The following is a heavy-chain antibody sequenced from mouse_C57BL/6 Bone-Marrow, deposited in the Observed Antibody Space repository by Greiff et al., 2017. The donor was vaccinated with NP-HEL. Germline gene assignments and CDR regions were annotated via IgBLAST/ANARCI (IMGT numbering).Heavy chain of an antibody. Sequence: VQLQQSGAELVRPGASVKLSCTASGFNIEDDYMHWVKQRPEQGLEWIGWIDPENGDTEYASKFQGKATITADPSSNTAYLQLSSLTSEDTAVYYCTTRGITTVVARYFDVWGTGTTVTVSS. CDR2: IDPENGDT. J-gene: IGHJ1*03. V-gene: IGHV14-4*01. CDR3: TTRGITTVVARYFDV. D-gene: IGHD1-1*01. CDR1: GFNIEDDY.